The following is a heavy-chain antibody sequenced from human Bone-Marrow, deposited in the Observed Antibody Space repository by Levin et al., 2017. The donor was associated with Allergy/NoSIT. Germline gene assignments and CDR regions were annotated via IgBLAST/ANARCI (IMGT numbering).Heavy chain of an antibody. Sequence: VASVKVSCKASGYTFTSYDLNWVRQATGQGLEWMGWMNANSGNTDYAQKFQGRVTMTWNTSISTAYLDLSSLTSDDTAVYYCARGYCSGGDCYSVKFALDFWGQGTMLTVSS. CDR1: GYTFTSYD. V-gene: IGHV1-8*01. CDR3: ARGYCSGGDCYSVKFALDF. D-gene: IGHD2-15*01. J-gene: IGHJ3*01. CDR2: MNANSGNT.